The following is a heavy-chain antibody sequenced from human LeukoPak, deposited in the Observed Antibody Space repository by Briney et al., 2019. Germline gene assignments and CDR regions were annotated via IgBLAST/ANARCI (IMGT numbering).Heavy chain of an antibody. CDR3: ARGNGYNLY. D-gene: IGHD5-24*01. V-gene: IGHV4-59*01. J-gene: IGHJ4*02. Sequence: SETLSLTCTVSGISPSGYYWSWIRQPPGKGLEWIGYIYYSGSTNYNPSLKSRVTISVDTSKNQFSLKLSSVTAADTAVYYCARGNGYNLYWGQGTLVTVSS. CDR1: GISPSGYY. CDR2: IYYSGST.